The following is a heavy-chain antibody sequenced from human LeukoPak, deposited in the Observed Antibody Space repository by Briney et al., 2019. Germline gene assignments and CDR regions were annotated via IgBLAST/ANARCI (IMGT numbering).Heavy chain of an antibody. CDR1: GGTFSSYA. CDR3: ARDLRGIAARGVFDY. J-gene: IGHJ4*02. Sequence: ASVKVSCKASGGTFSSYAISWVRQAPGQGLEWMGWISAYNGNTNYAQKLQGRVTMTTDTSTSTAYMELRSLRSDDTAVYYCARDLRGIAARGVFDYWGQGTLVTVSS. V-gene: IGHV1-18*01. CDR2: ISAYNGNT. D-gene: IGHD6-6*01.